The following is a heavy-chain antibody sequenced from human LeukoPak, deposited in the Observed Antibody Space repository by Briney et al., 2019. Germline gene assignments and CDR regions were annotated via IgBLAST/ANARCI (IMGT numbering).Heavy chain of an antibody. D-gene: IGHD3-22*01. J-gene: IGHJ4*02. Sequence: ASVKVSCKASGYTFTTYYMHWVRQAPGQGLEWMGILNPSSGSTSYAQRFQGRVTMTRDTSTSAFYMELRSLKSEDTAVYYCARDGEYYDSSGSYFDYWGQGTAVTVSS. CDR3: ARDGEYYDSSGSYFDY. CDR1: GYTFTTYY. V-gene: IGHV1-46*01. CDR2: LNPSSGST.